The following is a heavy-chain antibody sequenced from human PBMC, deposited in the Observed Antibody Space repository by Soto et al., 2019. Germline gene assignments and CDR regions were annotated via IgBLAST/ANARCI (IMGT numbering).Heavy chain of an antibody. V-gene: IGHV3-7*05. D-gene: IGHD6-19*01. J-gene: IGHJ4*02. CDR2: IKQDGSEK. CDR3: ARARVVIAVAGIVDY. Sequence: GGSLRLSCAASGFTFSSYWMSWVRQAPGKGLEWVANIKQDGSEKYYVDSVKGRFTISRDNAKNSLYLQMNSLRAEDTAVYYCARARVVIAVAGIVDYWGQGTLVTVSS. CDR1: GFTFSSYW.